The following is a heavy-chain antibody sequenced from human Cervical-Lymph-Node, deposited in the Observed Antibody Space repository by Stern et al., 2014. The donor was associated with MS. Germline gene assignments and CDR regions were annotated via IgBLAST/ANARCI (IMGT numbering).Heavy chain of an antibody. CDR1: GFTFSNAW. V-gene: IGHV3-15*01. CDR2: IKRGSDGGTS. Sequence: EVQLVESGGGLVQPGGSLRLSCAASGFTFSNAWMNWVRQAPGKGLEWVGRIKRGSDGGTSDSAAPVKDRFIISRDDSKNTVFLQLNSLKIEDTAMYYCTTSFVGANAFDIWGQGTMVTVSP. D-gene: IGHD1-26*01. CDR3: TTSFVGANAFDI. J-gene: IGHJ3*02.